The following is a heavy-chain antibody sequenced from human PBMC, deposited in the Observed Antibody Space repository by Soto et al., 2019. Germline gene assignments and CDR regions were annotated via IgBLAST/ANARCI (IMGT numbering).Heavy chain of an antibody. CDR2: IDPSDSYT. V-gene: IGHV5-10-1*01. D-gene: IGHD3-10*01. CDR1: GYSFTSYW. CDR3: ASHNYGSGSRYYYYGMDV. J-gene: IGHJ6*02. Sequence: GESLKISCKGSGYSFTSYWISWVRQMPGKGLEWMGRIDPSDSYTNYSPSFQGHVTISADKSISTAYLQWSSLKTSDTAMYYCASHNYGSGSRYYYYGMDVRGQGTTVTVSS.